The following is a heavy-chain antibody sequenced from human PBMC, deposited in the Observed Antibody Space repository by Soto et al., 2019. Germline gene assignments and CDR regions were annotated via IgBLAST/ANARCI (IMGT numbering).Heavy chain of an antibody. V-gene: IGHV1-46*03. CDR2: INPSGGNT. Sequence: QVQLVQSGAEVKKPGASVKVSCKASGYTFTSHYMHWVRQAPGQVLEWMGIINPSGGNTSYAQKLQGRVTMTRDTSTSTVYMELSSLRSEDTAVYYCAKGRGLPDAFDIWGQGTMVTVSS. J-gene: IGHJ3*02. D-gene: IGHD3-10*01. CDR1: GYTFTSHY. CDR3: AKGRGLPDAFDI.